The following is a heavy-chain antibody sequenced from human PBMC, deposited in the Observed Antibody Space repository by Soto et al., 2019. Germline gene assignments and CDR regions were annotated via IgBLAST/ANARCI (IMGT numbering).Heavy chain of an antibody. CDR1: GSTFSNAW. D-gene: IGHD3-10*01. CDR2: IKSKTDGGTT. Sequence: PGGSLRLSCAASGSTFSNAWMNWVRQAPGKGLEWVGRIKSKTDGGTTDYAAPVKGRFTISRDDSKNTLYLQMNSLKTEDTAVYYCTTRYYGSENYYYYYGMDVWGQGTTVTVSS. V-gene: IGHV3-15*07. J-gene: IGHJ6*02. CDR3: TTRYYGSENYYYYYGMDV.